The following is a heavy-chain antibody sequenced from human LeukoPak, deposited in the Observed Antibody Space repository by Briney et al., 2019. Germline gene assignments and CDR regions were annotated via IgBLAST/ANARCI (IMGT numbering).Heavy chain of an antibody. CDR3: AKVTRIAVARGYFDY. CDR1: GFTFSSSA. D-gene: IGHD6-19*01. J-gene: IGHJ4*02. CDR2: ISGGAGST. V-gene: IGHV3-23*01. Sequence: GGSLRLSCAASGFTFSSSAMSWVRQAPGKGLEWVSTISGGAGSTYYADSVKGRFTISRDNSKNTLYVQMNSLRAEDTAVYYCAKVTRIAVARGYFDYWGQGTLVTVSS.